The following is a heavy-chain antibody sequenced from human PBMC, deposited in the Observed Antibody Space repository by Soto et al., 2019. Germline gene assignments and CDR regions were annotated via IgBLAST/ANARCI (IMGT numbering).Heavy chain of an antibody. Sequence: QLQLQESGPGLVKPSETLSLTCTVSGGSISSSSYYWGWIRQPPGKVLEWIGSIYYSGSTYYNPSLKSRVTISVDTSKTQFSLKLSSVTAADTAVYYCARQNRYYYDSSGPFDYWGQGTLVTVSS. J-gene: IGHJ4*02. CDR2: IYYSGST. D-gene: IGHD3-22*01. CDR3: ARQNRYYYDSSGPFDY. CDR1: GGSISSSSYY. V-gene: IGHV4-39*01.